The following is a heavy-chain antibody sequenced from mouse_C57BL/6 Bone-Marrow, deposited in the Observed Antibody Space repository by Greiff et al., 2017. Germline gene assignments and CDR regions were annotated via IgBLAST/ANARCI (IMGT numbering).Heavy chain of an antibody. CDR2: IDPANGNT. CDR3: ARRRDVSWYFDV. Sequence: DVKLQESVAELVRPGASVKLSCTASGFNIKNTYMHWVKQRPEQGLEWIGRIDPANGNTTYAPKFQGKATITADTSSNTAYLQRSSLTSEDTAIYYCARRRDVSWYFDVWGTGTTVTVSS. CDR1: GFNIKNTY. J-gene: IGHJ1*03. V-gene: IGHV14-3*01. D-gene: IGHD3-3*01.